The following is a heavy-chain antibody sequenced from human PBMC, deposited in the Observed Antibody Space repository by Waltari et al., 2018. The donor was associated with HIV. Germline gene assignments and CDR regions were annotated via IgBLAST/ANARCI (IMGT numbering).Heavy chain of an antibody. CDR3: AKVPVLLTGREDY. Sequence: EVQLVESGGGLVQPGESLRLSCAASGFTFSMYVMTWVHQAPGKGLQWVAGISGNGGSRYYTDSVKGRFTISRDNSKKTLYLQMDSLRAEDTAVYYCAKVPVLLTGREDYWGQGTLVTVSS. CDR2: ISGNGGSR. J-gene: IGHJ4*02. CDR1: GFTFSMYV. D-gene: IGHD3-10*01. V-gene: IGHV3-23*04.